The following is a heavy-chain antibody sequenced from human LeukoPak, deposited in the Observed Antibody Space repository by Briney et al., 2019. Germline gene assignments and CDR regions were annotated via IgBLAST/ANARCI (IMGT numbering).Heavy chain of an antibody. V-gene: IGHV1-18*01. CDR2: ISTYTGDS. J-gene: IGHJ4*02. CDR3: ARTMTTMTTQGELDF. Sequence: ASVKVSCKASGYTFSNYVLTWVRQAPGQGLEWMGRISTYTGDSKYAQKFQDRVTMTTDTSTSTAYMELRNLNSGDTAVYYCARTMTTMTTQGELDFWGQGTPVTVSS. CDR1: GYTFSNYV. D-gene: IGHD4-17*01.